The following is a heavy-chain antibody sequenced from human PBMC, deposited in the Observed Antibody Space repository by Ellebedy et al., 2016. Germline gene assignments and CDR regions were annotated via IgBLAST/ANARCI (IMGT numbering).Heavy chain of an antibody. CDR3: ARTPSSWSGYYDY. CDR2: ISSSSSTI. CDR1: GFTFSSYA. J-gene: IGHJ4*02. Sequence: GGSLRLSXAASGFTFSSYAMHWVRQAPGKGLEWVSYISSSSSTIYYADSVKGRFTISRDNAKNSLYLQMNSLRDEDTAVYYCARTPSSWSGYYDYWGQGTLVTVSS. D-gene: IGHD3-3*01. V-gene: IGHV3-48*02.